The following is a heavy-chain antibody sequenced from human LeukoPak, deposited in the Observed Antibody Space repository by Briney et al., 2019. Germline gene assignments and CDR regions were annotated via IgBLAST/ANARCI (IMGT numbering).Heavy chain of an antibody. Sequence: ASVKVSCKASGYTFTTYGISWVRQAPGQGLEWMGWISPYNGNTIYAQNLQGRVTMTTDTSTSTAYMELRSLRSDDTAVYYCASGSSYGGDFDYWGQGTLVTVSS. CDR3: ASGSSYGGDFDY. D-gene: IGHD4/OR15-4a*01. J-gene: IGHJ4*02. V-gene: IGHV1-18*01. CDR1: GYTFTTYG. CDR2: ISPYNGNT.